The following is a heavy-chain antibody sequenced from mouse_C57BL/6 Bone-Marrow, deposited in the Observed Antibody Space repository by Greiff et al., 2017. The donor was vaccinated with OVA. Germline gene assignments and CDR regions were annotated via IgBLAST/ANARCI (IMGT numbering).Heavy chain of an antibody. CDR1: GYTFTSYW. CDR3: ASAGFAY. J-gene: IGHJ3*01. CDR2: IDPSDSYT. Sequence: QVQLQQPGAELVKPGASVKLSCKASGYTFTSYWMQWVKQRPGQGLEWIGEIDPSDSYTNYHQKFKGKATLTVDTSSSTAYMQLSSLTSEDSAVYYCASAGFAYWGQGTLVTVSA. V-gene: IGHV1-50*01.